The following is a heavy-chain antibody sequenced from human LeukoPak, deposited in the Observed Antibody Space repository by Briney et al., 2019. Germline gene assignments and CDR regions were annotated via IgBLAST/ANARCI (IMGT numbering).Heavy chain of an antibody. Sequence: PGGSERLSCAASGFTFDDYAMHWIRQAPGKGLEWVSGISWNSGSINYADSVKGRFTISRDNAKNSVYLQMNSLRAEDTALYYCAKGPYGSGSFYVYNFDYWGQGTLVTVSS. CDR1: GFTFDDYA. J-gene: IGHJ4*02. CDR2: ISWNSGSI. V-gene: IGHV3-9*01. D-gene: IGHD3-10*01. CDR3: AKGPYGSGSFYVYNFDY.